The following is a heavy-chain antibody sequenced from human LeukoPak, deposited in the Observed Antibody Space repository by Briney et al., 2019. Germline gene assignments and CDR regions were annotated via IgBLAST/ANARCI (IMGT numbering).Heavy chain of an antibody. D-gene: IGHD7-27*01. Sequence: PGGSLRLSRAASGFTFSRNAMIWVRQAPGKGLEWVSAISGSGSDTYYADSVKGRFTIFRDNSKNTVYLRMNSLRAEDTAVYYCAKDPWGSRGYFDYWGQGTLVTVSS. J-gene: IGHJ4*02. CDR1: GFTFSRNA. CDR2: ISGSGSDT. CDR3: AKDPWGSRGYFDY. V-gene: IGHV3-23*01.